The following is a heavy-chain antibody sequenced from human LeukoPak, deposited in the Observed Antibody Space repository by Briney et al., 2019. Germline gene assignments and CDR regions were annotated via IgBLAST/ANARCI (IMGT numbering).Heavy chain of an antibody. V-gene: IGHV3-64D*09. CDR3: VKDGADFGESGWFDP. CDR1: GFTFSRYA. Sequence: GGSLRLSCSASGFTFSRYAMRWVRQAPGKGLEHVSVISNNGGITYYAESVKGRFTISRDNSKNTVFLQMSSLRPEDTAVYYCVKDGADFGESGWFDPWGQGTLVTVSS. CDR2: ISNNGGIT. J-gene: IGHJ5*02. D-gene: IGHD3-10*01.